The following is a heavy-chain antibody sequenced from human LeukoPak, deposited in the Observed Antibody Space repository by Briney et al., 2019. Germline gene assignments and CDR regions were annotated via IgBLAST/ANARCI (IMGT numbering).Heavy chain of an antibody. J-gene: IGHJ5*02. D-gene: IGHD1-26*01. Sequence: SETLSLTCSVSGYSISSGYYWGWLRQSPGKGLEWIGSIYHSGTTYYNPSLKSRVTMSVDTSRSQFSLKLISVTAADTAVYYCARDPRGIVGANHNWFDPWGQGTLVTVSS. CDR2: IYHSGTT. V-gene: IGHV4-38-2*02. CDR1: GYSISSGYY. CDR3: ARDPRGIVGANHNWFDP.